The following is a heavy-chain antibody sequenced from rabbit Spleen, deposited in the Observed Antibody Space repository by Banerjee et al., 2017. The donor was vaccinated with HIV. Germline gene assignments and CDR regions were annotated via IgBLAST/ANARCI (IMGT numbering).Heavy chain of an antibody. D-gene: IGHD8-1*01. J-gene: IGHJ4*01. CDR2: IYTGGSGST. Sequence: QEQLVESGGGLVKPQGSLTLTCTASGFSFSSSYYMCWVRQAPGKGLEWIACIYTGGSGSTYYASWAKGRFTISKTSSTTVTLQMTSLTVADTATYFCARGGYGGYSYIFGLWGPGTLVTVS. CDR1: GFSFSSSYY. CDR3: ARGGYGGYSYIFGL. V-gene: IGHV1S45*01.